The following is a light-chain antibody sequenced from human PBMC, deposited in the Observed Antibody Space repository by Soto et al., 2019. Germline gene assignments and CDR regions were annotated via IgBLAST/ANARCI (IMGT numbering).Light chain of an antibody. J-gene: IGKJ2*01. CDR3: QQYGSSSYT. V-gene: IGKV3-20*01. Sequence: EIVLTQSPGTLSLSPGERATLSCRASQSISSSYLAGYQQIPGQAPRLLIYAASSRATGSPDRFSGSGSGTDFTLTIGRLEPEDCAVYYCQQYGSSSYTFGQGTQLEIK. CDR1: QSISSSY. CDR2: AAS.